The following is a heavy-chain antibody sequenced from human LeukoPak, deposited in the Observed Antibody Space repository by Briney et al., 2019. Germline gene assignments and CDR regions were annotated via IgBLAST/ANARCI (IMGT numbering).Heavy chain of an antibody. Sequence: SETLSLTRTVSGYSISSGYYWGWIRQPPGKGLEWIGSIYHSGSTYYNPPLKSRVTISVDTPNKQFSLKLSSVTAADAAVYYCASGPGSRRGWGQGTLVTVSS. D-gene: IGHD3-10*01. CDR3: ASGPGSRRG. V-gene: IGHV4-38-2*02. CDR2: IYHSGST. J-gene: IGHJ4*02. CDR1: GYSISSGYY.